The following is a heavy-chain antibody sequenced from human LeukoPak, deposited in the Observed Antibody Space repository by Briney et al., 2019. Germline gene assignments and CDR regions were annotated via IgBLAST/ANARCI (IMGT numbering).Heavy chain of an antibody. Sequence: GGSLRLSCAASGFTFSEYYMSWIRQAPGKGLEWVSYISSSGSTIYYADSVKGRFTISRDNAKNSLYLQMNSLRAEDTAVYYCASEKYYYDSSGYYTEAFDIWGQGTMVTVSS. CDR3: ASEKYYYDSSGYYTEAFDI. D-gene: IGHD3-22*01. V-gene: IGHV3-11*04. J-gene: IGHJ3*02. CDR1: GFTFSEYY. CDR2: ISSSGSTI.